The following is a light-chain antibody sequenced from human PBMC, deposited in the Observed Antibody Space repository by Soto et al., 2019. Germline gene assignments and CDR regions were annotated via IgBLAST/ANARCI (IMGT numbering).Light chain of an antibody. CDR1: SSDVGSYNS. CDR3: SSFTSSTSYV. CDR2: DVN. V-gene: IGLV2-14*03. Sequence: QSVLTQPASVSGSPGQSIAISCTGTSSDVGSYNSVSLYQQYPGKAPKLMIHDVNNRPSGISDRFSGSKSGNTASLPISGLQAEDEADYYCSSFTSSTSYVFGTGTKLTVL. J-gene: IGLJ1*01.